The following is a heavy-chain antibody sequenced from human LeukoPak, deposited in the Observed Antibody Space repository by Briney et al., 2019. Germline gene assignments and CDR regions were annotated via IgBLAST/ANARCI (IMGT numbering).Heavy chain of an antibody. CDR2: ISGSGGST. Sequence: GGSLRLSCAAPGFTFSNHGMSWVRQAPGKGLEWVSSISGSGGSTFYADSVKGRFTISRDNAKNSLYLQMNSLRAEDTAVYYCAREGVDGYGMDVWGQGTTVTVSS. CDR1: GFTFSNHG. J-gene: IGHJ6*02. D-gene: IGHD5-12*01. CDR3: AREGVDGYGMDV. V-gene: IGHV3-23*01.